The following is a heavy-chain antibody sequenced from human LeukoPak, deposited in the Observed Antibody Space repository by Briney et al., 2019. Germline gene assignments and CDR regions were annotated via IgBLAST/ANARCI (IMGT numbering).Heavy chain of an antibody. Sequence: SETLSLTCTVSGGSISSSSYYWGWIRQPPGKGLEWIGSIYYSGSTYYNPSLKSRVNISVDTSKNQFSLKLSSVTAADTAVYYFWKEGGYFSCCNCHSFYFWGQGTLGTVSS. CDR3: WKEGGYFSCCNCHSFYF. J-gene: IGHJ4*02. CDR1: GGSISSSSYY. D-gene: IGHD1-20*01. V-gene: IGHV4-39*07. CDR2: IYYSGST.